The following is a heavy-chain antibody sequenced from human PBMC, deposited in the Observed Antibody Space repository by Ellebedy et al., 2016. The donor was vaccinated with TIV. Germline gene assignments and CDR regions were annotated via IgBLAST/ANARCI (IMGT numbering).Heavy chain of an antibody. Sequence: GESLKISCAASGFDVSNNYMSWVRQAPGKGLEWVSTIYSGGGTYYADSVKGRFTISRDNSKNTLFLQMNSLRAEDTAVYYCARFYGDYSGLQKRWFDPWGQGTLVTVSS. CDR3: ARFYGDYSGLQKRWFDP. J-gene: IGHJ5*02. CDR1: GFDVSNNY. CDR2: IYSGGGT. V-gene: IGHV3-53*01. D-gene: IGHD4-17*01.